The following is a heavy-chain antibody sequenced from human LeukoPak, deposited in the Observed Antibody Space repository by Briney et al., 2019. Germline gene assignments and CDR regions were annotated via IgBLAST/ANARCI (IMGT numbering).Heavy chain of an antibody. Sequence: ASVKVSCKASGYTFTDYYMHWVRQAPGQGLEWMGWINPKSGDTNYAQKFQDRVAMTRDTSISTVYMDLGRLRSDDTAIYYCARGARIDCDGDNCHPGDYWGQGTLVTVSS. CDR3: ARGARIDCDGDNCHPGDY. CDR1: GYTFTDYY. V-gene: IGHV1-2*02. D-gene: IGHD2-21*02. CDR2: INPKSGDT. J-gene: IGHJ4*02.